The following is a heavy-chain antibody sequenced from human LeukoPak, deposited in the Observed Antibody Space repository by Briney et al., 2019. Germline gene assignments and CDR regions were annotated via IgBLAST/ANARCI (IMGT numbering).Heavy chain of an antibody. CDR1: GFTFSNYD. J-gene: IGHJ1*01. CDR2: IGTAGDT. Sequence: GGSLRLSCAASGFTFSNYDMHWVRQATGQGLEWVSGIGTAGDTCYAGSVKGRFTISRENAKNSLYLQMKSLRAGDTAVYYCARGSPPFQHWGQGTLVTVSS. CDR3: ARGSPPFQH. V-gene: IGHV3-13*01. D-gene: IGHD3-10*01.